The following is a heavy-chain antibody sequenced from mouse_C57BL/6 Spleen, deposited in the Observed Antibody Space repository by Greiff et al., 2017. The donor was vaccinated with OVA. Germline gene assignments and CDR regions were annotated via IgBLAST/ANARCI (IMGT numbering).Heavy chain of an antibody. V-gene: IGHV1-69*01. J-gene: IGHJ2*01. CDR2: IDPSDSYT. Sequence: QVQLKQSGAELVMPGASVKLSCKASGYTFTSYWMHWVKQRPGQGLEWIGEIDPSDSYTNYNQKFKGKSTLTVDKSSSTAYMQLISLTSEDSAVYYCARLYYGNHYFDYWGQGTTLTVSS. CDR3: ARLYYGNHYFDY. D-gene: IGHD2-1*01. CDR1: GYTFTSYW.